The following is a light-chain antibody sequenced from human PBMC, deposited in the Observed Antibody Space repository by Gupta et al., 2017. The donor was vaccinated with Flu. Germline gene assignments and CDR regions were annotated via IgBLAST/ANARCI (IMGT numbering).Light chain of an antibody. V-gene: IGLV1-47*01. CDR3: AAWDDSLSGPVV. CDR1: SSNIGSNY. CDR2: RNN. J-gene: IGLJ2*01. Sequence: QSVLTQPPSASGTPGQRVTISCPGSSSNIGSNYVYWYQQLPGTAPNLLIYRNNQRPSGVPDRFSGSKSGTSASLAISGLRSEDEADYYCAAWDDSLSGPVVFGGGTKLTVL.